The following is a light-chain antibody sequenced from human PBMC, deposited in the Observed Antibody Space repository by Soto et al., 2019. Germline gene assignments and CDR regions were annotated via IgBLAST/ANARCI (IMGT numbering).Light chain of an antibody. CDR2: DVS. CDR1: SSDVSGYDY. V-gene: IGLV2-11*01. CDR3: CSFAGTSYV. J-gene: IGLJ1*01. Sequence: QSVLTQPRSVSGSPGQSVTFSCTGTSSDVSGYDYVSWYQQHPGKAPKLMIYDVSKRPSGVPDRFSGSKSGNTASLSISGLQAEDEADYYCCSFAGTSYVFGAGTKVTVL.